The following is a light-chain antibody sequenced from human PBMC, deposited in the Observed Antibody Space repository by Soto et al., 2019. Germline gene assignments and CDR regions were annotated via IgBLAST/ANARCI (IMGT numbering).Light chain of an antibody. CDR1: QSISSW. V-gene: IGKV1-5*03. CDR3: QQYNSY. Sequence: DIQMTQSPSTLSASVGDRVTITCRASQSISSWLAWYQQKPGKAPKLLIYKASILESGVPSRFSGSGSGTDFTLTISSLHPDDFANYYCQQYNSYFGPGTKVDIK. J-gene: IGKJ3*01. CDR2: KAS.